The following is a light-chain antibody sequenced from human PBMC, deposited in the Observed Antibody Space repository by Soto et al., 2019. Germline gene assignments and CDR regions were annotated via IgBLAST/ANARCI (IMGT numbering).Light chain of an antibody. CDR3: QHYVERSPIT. CDR2: GAS. V-gene: IGKV3D-15*01. CDR1: QIVSSN. J-gene: IGKJ5*01. Sequence: EIVMTQSPATLSVSPGERATLSCRASQIVSSNLAWYQQKPGQAPRLLIYGASTRATGIPDRFSGSGSGTDFTLTISRLEPEDFALYYCQHYVERSPITFGQGTRLEIK.